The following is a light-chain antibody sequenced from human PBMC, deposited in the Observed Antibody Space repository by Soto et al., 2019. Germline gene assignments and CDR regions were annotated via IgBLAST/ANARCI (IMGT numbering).Light chain of an antibody. V-gene: IGKV3D-20*01. CDR1: QSLSNNY. J-gene: IGKJ4*01. CDR3: HQFGNSPT. Sequence: EIVLTQSPATLSLSPGERVTLSCGASQSLSNNYLAWYQQRPGLAPRLLIFDASSRGTGIPDRFSGSGSGTDFTLTISRREPEDFAVYYCHQFGNSPTFGGGTKVEF. CDR2: DAS.